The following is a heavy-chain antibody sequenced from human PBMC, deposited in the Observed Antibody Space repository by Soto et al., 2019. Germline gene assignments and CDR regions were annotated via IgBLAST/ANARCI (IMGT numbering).Heavy chain of an antibody. V-gene: IGHV4-34*01. D-gene: IGHD2-15*01. Sequence: QVPLQQWGAGLLKPSETLSLTCAVNGGSFTGYYWSWVRQPPGKGLEWIGEIKDGGSTNYSPSLRSRVTISADTSKKQFSLKVTSVTAADTAVYYCARGQEGVVATHWDQGTLVTVSS. J-gene: IGHJ4*02. CDR3: ARGQEGVVATH. CDR2: IKDGGST. CDR1: GGSFTGYY.